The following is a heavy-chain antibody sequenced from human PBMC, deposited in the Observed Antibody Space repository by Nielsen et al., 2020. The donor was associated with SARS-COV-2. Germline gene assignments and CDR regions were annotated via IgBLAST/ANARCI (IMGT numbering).Heavy chain of an antibody. CDR1: GFSFSAST. V-gene: IGHV3-73*01. CDR3: TRLRSGYRYYYGLDV. CDR2: IRNKDNRYAT. D-gene: IGHD5-18*01. J-gene: IGHJ6*02. Sequence: GESLKISCAASGFSFSASTMEWVRQVSGKGLEWVSRIRNKDNRYATLYAATVKGRFTISRDDSKNTAYLQMNSLKTEDTAVYYCTRLRSGYRYYYGLDVWGQGTTVAVSS.